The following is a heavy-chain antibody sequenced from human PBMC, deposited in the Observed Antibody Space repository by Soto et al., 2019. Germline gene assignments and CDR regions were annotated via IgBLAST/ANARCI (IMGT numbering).Heavy chain of an antibody. J-gene: IGHJ6*02. V-gene: IGHV1-8*01. Sequence: QAHLEQSGAELKRPGASVKVSCKASGYTFSDFDINWLRQASGQGPEWMGWMNAKSGDTFFAQRFQGKFNMTWDTSLNTAYLEVGSLTSDGTAIYYCARGNPFNYAGFDVWGQGTTVAVSS. CDR1: GYTFSDFD. CDR3: ARGNPFNYAGFDV. D-gene: IGHD3-16*01. CDR2: MNAKSGDT.